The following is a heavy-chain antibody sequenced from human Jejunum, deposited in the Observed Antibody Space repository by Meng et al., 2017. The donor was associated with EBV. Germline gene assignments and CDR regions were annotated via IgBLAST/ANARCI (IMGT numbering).Heavy chain of an antibody. CDR2: VDPEDGET. V-gene: IGHV1-69-2*01. J-gene: IGHJ5*02. Sequence: VQYWDEVKKPGATDKTPRKVSGYTFHDYYMHWVQQDPGKGLEWMGLVDPEDGETIYGEKFQGRVTLTADTSTETAYMELTSLRSDDTAVYYCAMSWFGRINRFDPWGQGTLVTVSS. D-gene: IGHD3-16*01. CDR1: GYTFHDYY. CDR3: AMSWFGRINRFDP.